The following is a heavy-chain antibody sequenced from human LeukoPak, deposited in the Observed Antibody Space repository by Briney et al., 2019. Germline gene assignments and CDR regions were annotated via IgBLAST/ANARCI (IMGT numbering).Heavy chain of an antibody. CDR3: ARSGRWLGYFDY. CDR2: ISYDGNNK. Sequence: PGGSLRLSCAASGFTFSSYAVHWVRQAPGRGLEWVAAISYDGNNKYYADSVKGRFTISRVNSRDTLYLQMSSLKTEDTAVYHCARSGRWLGYFDYWGQGTLATVSS. V-gene: IGHV3-30*04. D-gene: IGHD6-19*01. J-gene: IGHJ4*02. CDR1: GFTFSSYA.